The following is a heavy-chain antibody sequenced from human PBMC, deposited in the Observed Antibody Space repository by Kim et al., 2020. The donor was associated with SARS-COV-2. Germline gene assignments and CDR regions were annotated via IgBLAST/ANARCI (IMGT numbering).Heavy chain of an antibody. Sequence: SETLSLTCTVSGTSISSSGYYWGWIRQPPGKALEWIGTIFYSGTTYYNPSLKSRVTISVDTSKNQFSLKMISVTAADTAVYYCARHPAMTTVLLDPWGQGTLVTVSS. CDR2: IFYSGTT. D-gene: IGHD4-17*01. CDR1: GTSISSSGYY. J-gene: IGHJ5*02. V-gene: IGHV4-39*01. CDR3: ARHPAMTTVLLDP.